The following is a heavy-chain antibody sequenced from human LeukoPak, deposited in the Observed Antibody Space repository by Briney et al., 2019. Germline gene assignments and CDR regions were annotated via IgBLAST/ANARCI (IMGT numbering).Heavy chain of an antibody. CDR1: GFTFSTYS. V-gene: IGHV3-53*01. Sequence: PGRSLRLSCAASGFTFSTYSMHWVRQAPGKGLEWVPVIYSGGSTYYADSVKGRFTISRDNSKNTLYLQMNSLRAEGTAVYYCSRWPTWGIDYWGQGTLVTVSS. CDR3: SRWPTWGIDY. J-gene: IGHJ4*02. CDR2: IYSGGST. D-gene: IGHD3-16*01.